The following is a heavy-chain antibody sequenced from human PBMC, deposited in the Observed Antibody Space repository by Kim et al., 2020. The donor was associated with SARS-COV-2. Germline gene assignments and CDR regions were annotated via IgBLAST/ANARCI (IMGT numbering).Heavy chain of an antibody. CDR1: GGSISSYY. V-gene: IGHV4-59*13. D-gene: IGHD5-18*01. CDR3: ASHTAMVYYFDY. CDR2: IYYSGST. Sequence: SETLSLTCTVSGGSISSYYLSWIRQPPGKGLEWIGYIYYSGSTNYNPSLKSRVTISVDTSKNQFSLKLSSVTAADTAVYYCASHTAMVYYFDYWGQGTLVTVSS. J-gene: IGHJ4*02.